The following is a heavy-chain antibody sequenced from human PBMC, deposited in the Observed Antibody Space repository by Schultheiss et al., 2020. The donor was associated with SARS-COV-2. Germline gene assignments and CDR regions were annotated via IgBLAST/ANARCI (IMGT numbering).Heavy chain of an antibody. CDR1: GYTFTDYY. J-gene: IGHJ6*01. CDR3: ARLDCSSTSCYLPYYYYGMDV. D-gene: IGHD2-2*01. V-gene: IGHV1-2*06. CDR2: INPTSGVP. Sequence: ASVKVSCKASGYTFTDYYIHWVRQVPGQGLEWLGRINPTSGVPNSAQKFQGRVTMARNTSISTAYMELSSLRSDDTAVYYCARLDCSSTSCYLPYYYYGMDVWGQGTTVTVSS.